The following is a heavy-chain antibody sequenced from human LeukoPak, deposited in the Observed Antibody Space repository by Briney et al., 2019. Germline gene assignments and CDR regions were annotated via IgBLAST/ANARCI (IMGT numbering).Heavy chain of an antibody. V-gene: IGHV4-34*01. D-gene: IGHD1-26*01. CDR1: GGSFSGYY. Sequence: SETLSLTCAVYGGSFSGYYWSWIRQPPGKGLEWIGEINHSGNTNYNPSLKSRVTISVDTSKNQFSLKLSSVTAADTAVYYCARDGELLPTFDYWGQGTLVTVSS. CDR2: INHSGNT. CDR3: ARDGELLPTFDY. J-gene: IGHJ4*02.